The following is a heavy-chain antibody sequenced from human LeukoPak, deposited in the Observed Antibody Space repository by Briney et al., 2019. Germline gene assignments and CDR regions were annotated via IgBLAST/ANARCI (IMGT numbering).Heavy chain of an antibody. D-gene: IGHD3-10*01. CDR3: ARGLPYYYDSGSYYFDY. Sequence: PSQTLSLTCTVSGGSISSGDYYWTWIRQPPGKGLEWIGDIYYSGSTYYNSSLNSRVFMSTDTSKNQFSLNLTSVTAADTAVSYCARGLPYYYDSGSYYFDYWGQGTLVTVSS. CDR2: IYYSGST. CDR1: GGSISSGDYY. V-gene: IGHV4-30-4*01. J-gene: IGHJ4*02.